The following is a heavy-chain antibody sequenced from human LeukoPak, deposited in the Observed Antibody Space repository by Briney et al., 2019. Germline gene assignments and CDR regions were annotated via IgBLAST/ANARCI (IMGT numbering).Heavy chain of an antibody. V-gene: IGHV1-46*01. CDR1: GYTFTSYY. D-gene: IGHD5-18*01. CDR2: INPSGGST. J-gene: IGHJ4*02. CDR3: ARSVIGHPIQLGDY. Sequence: GASVKVSCKASGYTFTSYYMHWVRQAPGQRLEWMGIINPSGGSTSYAQKFQGRVTITRDMSTSTDYMELSSLRSEDTAVYYCARSVIGHPIQLGDYWGQGTLVTVSS.